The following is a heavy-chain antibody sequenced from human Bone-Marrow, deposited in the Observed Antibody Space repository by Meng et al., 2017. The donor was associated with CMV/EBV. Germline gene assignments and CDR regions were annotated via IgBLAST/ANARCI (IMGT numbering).Heavy chain of an antibody. CDR1: GGSFSGYY. CDR3: AREYRGRGVRYFDY. Sequence: SETLSLTCAVYGGSFSGYYWSWIRQPPGKGLEWIGEINHSGSTNYNPSLKSRVTISVDTSKNQFSLKLSSVTAADTAVYYCAREYRGRGVRYFDYWGQGTLVTVSS. J-gene: IGHJ4*02. D-gene: IGHD3-16*01. CDR2: INHSGST. V-gene: IGHV4-34*01.